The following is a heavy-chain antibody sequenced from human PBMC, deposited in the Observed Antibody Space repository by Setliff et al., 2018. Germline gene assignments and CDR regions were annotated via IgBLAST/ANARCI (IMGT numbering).Heavy chain of an antibody. CDR2: SNSDGSST. Sequence: GGSLRLSCAASGFTFSSYWMHWVRQVPGKGLVWVSRSNSDGSSTSYADSVKGRFTISRDNAKNTLYLQMNSLRAEDTAVYYCARERSLWFGELSRQHFDYWGQRTLVTVSS. CDR3: ARERSLWFGELSRQHFDY. CDR1: GFTFSSYW. D-gene: IGHD3-10*01. V-gene: IGHV3-74*01. J-gene: IGHJ4*02.